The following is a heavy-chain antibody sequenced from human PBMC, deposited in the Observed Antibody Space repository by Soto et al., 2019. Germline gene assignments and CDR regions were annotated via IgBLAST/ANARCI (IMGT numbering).Heavy chain of an antibody. D-gene: IGHD6-13*01. CDR3: AKESLPRGIEESNWFDP. V-gene: IGHV3-30*18. Sequence: QVQLVESGGGVVQPGRSLRLSCAASGFTFSSYGMHWVRQAPGKGLEWVAVISYDGSNKYYADSVKGRFTISRDNSKNTLYLQMNSLRAEDTAVYYCAKESLPRGIEESNWFDPWGQGTLVTVSS. J-gene: IGHJ5*02. CDR2: ISYDGSNK. CDR1: GFTFSSYG.